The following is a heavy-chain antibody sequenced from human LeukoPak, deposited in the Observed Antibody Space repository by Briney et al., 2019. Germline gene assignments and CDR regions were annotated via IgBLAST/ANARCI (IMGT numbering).Heavy chain of an antibody. Sequence: PGGSLRLSCEASGFTFTNAWMNWVRQAPGKGLEWVSAISGSGGSTYYADSVKGRFTISRDNSKNTLYLQMNSLRAEDTAVYYCAKIAAAGTGGAFDIWGQGTMVTVSS. V-gene: IGHV3-23*01. D-gene: IGHD6-13*01. CDR3: AKIAAAGTGGAFDI. CDR2: ISGSGGST. J-gene: IGHJ3*02. CDR1: GFTFTNAW.